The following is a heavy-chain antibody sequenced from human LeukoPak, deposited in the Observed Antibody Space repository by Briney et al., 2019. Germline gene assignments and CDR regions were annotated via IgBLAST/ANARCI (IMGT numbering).Heavy chain of an antibody. D-gene: IGHD3-22*01. Sequence: SETLSLTCAVYGGSFSGYYWSWIRQPPGKRLEWIGEINHSGSTNYNPSLKSRVTISVDTSKNQFSLKLSSVTAADTAVYYCASSGSSGYYYEVYWGQGTLVTVSS. V-gene: IGHV4-34*01. CDR2: INHSGST. CDR3: ASSGSSGYYYEVY. J-gene: IGHJ4*02. CDR1: GGSFSGYY.